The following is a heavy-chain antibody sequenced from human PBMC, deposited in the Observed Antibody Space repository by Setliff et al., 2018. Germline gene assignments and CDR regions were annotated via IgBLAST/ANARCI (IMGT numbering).Heavy chain of an antibody. CDR1: GFKFSSPD. Sequence: GGSLRLSCAASGFKFSSPDVWWVRQAPGKGLQWVSSVSGSGMTRDYTDSVKGRFTVARDNSKNMVYLQMDNLRVDDTAVYYWAGDPPNSGWSFDYWGQGTLVTVSS. CDR3: AGDPPNSGWSFDY. V-gene: IGHV3-23*01. D-gene: IGHD6-19*01. J-gene: IGHJ4*02. CDR2: VSGSGMTR.